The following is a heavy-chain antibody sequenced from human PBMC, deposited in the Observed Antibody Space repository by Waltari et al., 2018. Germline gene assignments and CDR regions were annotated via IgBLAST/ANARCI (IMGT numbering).Heavy chain of an antibody. CDR1: AFSVCTYW. J-gene: IGHJ6*01. CDR3: ARDSIYSGFYSYNYGMDV. V-gene: IGHV3-7*01. Sequence: DVQLLLSGGGWVQVGGSLRLSFAASAFSVCTYWMAWGRQAPGKGVEWVANIKNDVSQTYYGDAVKGRFTISRDNAGNSLYLQMHSLRAEDTAVYYCARDSIYSGFYSYNYGMDVWGQGTTVTVSS. D-gene: IGHD5-12*01. CDR2: IKNDVSQT.